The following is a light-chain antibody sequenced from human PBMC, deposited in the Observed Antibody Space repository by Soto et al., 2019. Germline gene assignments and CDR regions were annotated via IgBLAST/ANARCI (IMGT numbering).Light chain of an antibody. CDR1: SSDVGGYNY. CDR3: CSYAGSYTHYV. CDR2: DVS. V-gene: IGLV2-11*01. Sequence: QSVLTQPRSGSGYPGQSVTISCTGTSSDVGGYNYVSWYQQHPGKAPKLMIYDVSKRPSGVPDRFSGSKSGNTASLTISGLQAEDEADYYCCSYAGSYTHYVFGTGTKLTVL. J-gene: IGLJ1*01.